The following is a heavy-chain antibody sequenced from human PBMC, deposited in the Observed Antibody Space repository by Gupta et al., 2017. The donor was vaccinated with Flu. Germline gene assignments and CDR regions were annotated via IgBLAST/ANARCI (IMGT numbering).Heavy chain of an antibody. D-gene: IGHD3-16*01. V-gene: IGHV3-23*01. CDR1: GFTFTSEA. J-gene: IGHJ6*02. Sequence: EVRLLESGGGLVNPGGSLRLSCSASGFTFTSEAVNWVRQAPGKGLEWVSAISRSGEDTYYADSVRGRFTISRDSSNNRLYLQMRKLRVEDTAIYYCAKIARSWGYGMDVWGQGTTVTVSS. CDR3: AKIARSWGYGMDV. CDR2: ISRSGEDT.